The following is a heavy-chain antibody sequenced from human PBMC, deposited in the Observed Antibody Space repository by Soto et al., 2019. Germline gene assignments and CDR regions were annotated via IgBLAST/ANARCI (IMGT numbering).Heavy chain of an antibody. J-gene: IGHJ5*02. Sequence: QVPLGQSAAEVKKPGSSVKVSCKASGGTFSSYAISWVRPAPGQGLEWMGGIIPIFGTANYAQKFQGRVTITADDSTSTAFMELSSLRSEDTAVDYCATQGVLVWFGELVGRTNWFDPWGQGTLVTFSS. V-gene: IGHV1-69*01. CDR1: GGTFSSYA. CDR2: IIPIFGTA. CDR3: ATQGVLVWFGELVGRTNWFDP. D-gene: IGHD3-10*01.